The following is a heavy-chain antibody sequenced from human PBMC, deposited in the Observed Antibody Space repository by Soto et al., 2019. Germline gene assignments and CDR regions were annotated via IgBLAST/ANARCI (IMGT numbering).Heavy chain of an antibody. J-gene: IGHJ5*02. CDR2: INPNSGGT. V-gene: IGHV1-2*02. D-gene: IGHD2-2*01. CDR3: AGDGDIVVVPAAMGWFDP. Sequence: GASVKVSCKASGYTFTGYYMHWVRQAPGQGLEWMGWINPNSGGTNYAQKFQGRVTMTRDTSISTAYVELSRLRSDDTAVYYCAGDGDIVVVPAAMGWFDPWGQGTLVTVSS. CDR1: GYTFTGYY.